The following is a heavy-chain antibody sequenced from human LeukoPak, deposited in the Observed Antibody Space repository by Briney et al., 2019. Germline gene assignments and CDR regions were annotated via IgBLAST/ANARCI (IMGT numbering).Heavy chain of an antibody. J-gene: IGHJ4*02. Sequence: SETLSLTCTVSGASISSYYWSWLRQPPGKGLEWIGYIYYSGSSNYNPSLKSRVTISVDTSKNQFSLKLSSVTAADTAVYYCARYPFDGYNYYFDYWGQGTLVTVS. CDR2: IYYSGSS. D-gene: IGHD5-24*01. CDR3: ARYPFDGYNYYFDY. V-gene: IGHV4-59*01. CDR1: GASISSYY.